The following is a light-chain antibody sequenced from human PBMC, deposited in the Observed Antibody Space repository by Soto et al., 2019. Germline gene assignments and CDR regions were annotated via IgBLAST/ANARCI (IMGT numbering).Light chain of an antibody. Sequence: IVFTHSPATLSFSERESSNLSFRPSQSVKSFLVWYKQRPGQAPRLLIHDASHRAAGIPARFSGSGFGTDFTLTISSLEPEDAAVYYCQQRSNWPPITFGQGTRLEIK. CDR1: QSVKSF. J-gene: IGKJ5*01. CDR3: QQRSNWPPIT. CDR2: DAS. V-gene: IGKV3-11*01.